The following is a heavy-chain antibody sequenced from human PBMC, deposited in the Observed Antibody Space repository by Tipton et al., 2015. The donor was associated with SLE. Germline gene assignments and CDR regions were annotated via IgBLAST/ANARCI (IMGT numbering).Heavy chain of an antibody. J-gene: IGHJ6*02. CDR1: GFTFHNYW. V-gene: IGHV3-74*01. CDR3: ARAPTISVAGTTYPFGMDV. CDR2: LSTDGSVT. Sequence: GSLRLSCAASGFTFHNYWMHWVRQAPGKGLVWVSRLSTDGSVTTYADSVKGRLTISRDNAKNTLYLQMRSLRVEDTGIYYCARAPTISVAGTTYPFGMDVWGPGTRVTVSS. D-gene: IGHD6-19*01.